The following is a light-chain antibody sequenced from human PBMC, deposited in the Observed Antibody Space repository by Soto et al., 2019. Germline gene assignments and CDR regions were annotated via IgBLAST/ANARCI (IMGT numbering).Light chain of an antibody. CDR1: QDISNY. J-gene: IGKJ1*01. CDR3: QQRGKWPWT. Sequence: DIQLTQSPSSLPASVGDRVTITCQASQDISNYLNWYQQKPGKAPELLINDASNLEMGVPSRFSGVGSGTDFTLTISSLEPEDFAVYYCQQRGKWPWTFGQGTKVDIK. V-gene: IGKV1-33*01. CDR2: DAS.